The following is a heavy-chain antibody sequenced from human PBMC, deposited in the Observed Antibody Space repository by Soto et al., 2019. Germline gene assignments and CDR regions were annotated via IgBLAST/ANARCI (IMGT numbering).Heavy chain of an antibody. D-gene: IGHD1-1*01. CDR2: VNGGTGQT. CDR3: ARGKGMEENYYYYGLDI. CDR1: GYTFSTYA. J-gene: IGHJ6*02. V-gene: IGHV1-3*01. Sequence: SEKVTCKPSGYTFSTYAMHWVRQAPGQSLEWMGWVNGGTGQTKYSQRFQDRVTIARDASASTAYMELSSLRSEDTAVYYCARGKGMEENYYYYGLDIWGQGTTVTVS.